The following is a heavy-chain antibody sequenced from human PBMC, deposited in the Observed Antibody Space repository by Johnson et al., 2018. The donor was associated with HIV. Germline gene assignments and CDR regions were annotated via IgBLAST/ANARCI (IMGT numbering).Heavy chain of an antibody. J-gene: IGHJ3*02. CDR1: GFTFSDYD. Sequence: QVQLVESGGGLVKPGVSLRLSSAASGFTFSDYDISWIRQAPGEGLELISYISNGGSNIIYADSVKARFIISRDNAKSSLYLQLNSLRAEDTAVYYCARDYPGIYDSTLRGGAFDIWGQGTMVTVSS. CDR3: ARDYPGIYDSTLRGGAFDI. V-gene: IGHV3-11*04. D-gene: IGHD3-22*01. CDR2: ISNGGSNI.